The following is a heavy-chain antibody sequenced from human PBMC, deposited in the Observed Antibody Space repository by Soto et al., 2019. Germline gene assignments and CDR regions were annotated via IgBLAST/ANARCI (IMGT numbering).Heavy chain of an antibody. D-gene: IGHD5-12*01. V-gene: IGHV3-11*01. CDR3: ARDPQRRDGYNFDS. Sequence: GGSLRLSCAASGFIFTDYSMAWIRQAPGKGLEWISYITTGGETTLYAASVEGRFTISRDNAKKALFLQMNSLRADDTAVYFCARDPQRRDGYNFDSWGRGTRVTVSS. CDR2: ITTGGETT. CDR1: GFIFTDYS. J-gene: IGHJ4*02.